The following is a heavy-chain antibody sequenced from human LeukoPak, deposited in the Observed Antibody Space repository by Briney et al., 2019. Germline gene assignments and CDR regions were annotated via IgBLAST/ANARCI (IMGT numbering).Heavy chain of an antibody. D-gene: IGHD3-16*01. CDR3: VGDTPPGGDYYLDY. CDR2: IWNAGTNT. J-gene: IGHJ4*02. Sequence: GGSLRLSCAASGFSFSTYGMHWVRQAPGKGLEWVALIWNAGTNTYYADSVKGRFTISRDNSKNTLYLQMNSLRAEDMAVYYCVGDTPPGGDYYLDYWGQGTLVIVSS. CDR1: GFSFSTYG. V-gene: IGHV3-33*01.